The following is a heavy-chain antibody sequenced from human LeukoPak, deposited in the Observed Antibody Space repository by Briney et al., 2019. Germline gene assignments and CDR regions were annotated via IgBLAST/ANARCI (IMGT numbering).Heavy chain of an antibody. CDR2: IGRSSQYI. Sequence: GGSLRLSCTASGFTLSLYSMHWVRQAPGKGLEWVSSIGRSSQYIYYGDSVRGRFTISRDNAKNSLYLDMNSPRAEDTAVYYCARDASNIDFAPYFYYMDVWGKGTTVNVSS. V-gene: IGHV3-21*01. CDR3: ARDASNIDFAPYFYYMDV. J-gene: IGHJ6*03. D-gene: IGHD3-3*01. CDR1: GFTLSLYS.